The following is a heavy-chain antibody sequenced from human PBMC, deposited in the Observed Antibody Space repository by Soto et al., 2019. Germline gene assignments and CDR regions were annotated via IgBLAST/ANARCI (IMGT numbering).Heavy chain of an antibody. Sequence: PSETLSLTCTVSGGSISSGDYYWSWIRQPPGKGLEWIGYIYYSGSTYYNPSLKGRVTISVDTSKNQFSLKLSSVTAADTAVYYCARDRFAIFGVVITHYFDYWGQGTLVTVSS. CDR1: GGSISSGDYY. V-gene: IGHV4-30-4*01. J-gene: IGHJ4*02. CDR3: ARDRFAIFGVVITHYFDY. D-gene: IGHD3-3*01. CDR2: IYYSGST.